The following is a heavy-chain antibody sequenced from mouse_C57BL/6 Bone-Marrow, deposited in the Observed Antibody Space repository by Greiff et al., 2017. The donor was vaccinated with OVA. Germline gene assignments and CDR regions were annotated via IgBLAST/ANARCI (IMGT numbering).Heavy chain of an antibody. CDR1: GFTFSDYY. J-gene: IGHJ1*03. CDR2: ISNGGGST. V-gene: IGHV5-12*01. D-gene: IGHD1-1*01. CDR3: ARHKDYYSSSYSYFDV. Sequence: EVHLVESGGGLVQPGGSLKLSCAASGFTFSDYYMYWVRQTPEKRLEWVAYISNGGGSTYYPDTVKGRFTLSRDKAKNTLYLQMSRLKSEDTAMYYCARHKDYYSSSYSYFDVWGTGTTVTVSS.